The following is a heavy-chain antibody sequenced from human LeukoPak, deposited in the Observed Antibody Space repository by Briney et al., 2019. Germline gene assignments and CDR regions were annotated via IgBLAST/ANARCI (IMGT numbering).Heavy chain of an antibody. CDR2: ISAYNGNT. J-gene: IGHJ6*03. CDR3: ARSPGEDFWGLNAYYYYMDV. V-gene: IGHV1-18*01. D-gene: IGHD3-3*01. Sequence: ASVKVSCKASGYTFTSYGISWVRQAPGQGLEWMGWISAYNGNTNYAQKLQGRVTMTTDTSTSTAYMELRSLRSDDTAVYYCARSPGEDFWGLNAYYYYMDVWGKGTTVTVSS. CDR1: GYTFTSYG.